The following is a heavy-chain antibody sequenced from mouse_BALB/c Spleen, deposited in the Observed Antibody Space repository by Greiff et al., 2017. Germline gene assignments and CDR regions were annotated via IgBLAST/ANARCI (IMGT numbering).Heavy chain of an antibody. Sequence: EVQGVESGPGLVKPSQSLSLTCTVTGYSITSDYAWNWIRQFPGNKLEWMGYISYSGSTSYNPSLKSRISITRDTSKNQFFLQLNSVTTEDTATYYCASPITTVVEDYYAMDYWGQGTSVTVSS. CDR3: ASPITTVVEDYYAMDY. V-gene: IGHV3-2*02. J-gene: IGHJ4*01. D-gene: IGHD1-1*01. CDR1: GYSITSDYA. CDR2: ISYSGST.